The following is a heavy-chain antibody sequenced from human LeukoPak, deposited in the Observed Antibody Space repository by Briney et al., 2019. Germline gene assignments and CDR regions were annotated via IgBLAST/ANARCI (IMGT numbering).Heavy chain of an antibody. CDR3: ARDQYFDFWSSTATPYYFDY. Sequence: SETLSLTCTVTSGSISGHYWSWIRQPAGQETQWIGRIYTSGATNYNPSLKSRVTMSIDTSKKEFTLKLTSVTAADTAVYYCARDQYFDFWSSTATPYYFDYWGQGTLVTVSS. CDR2: IYTSGAT. J-gene: IGHJ4*02. D-gene: IGHD3-3*01. CDR1: SGSISGHY. V-gene: IGHV4-4*07.